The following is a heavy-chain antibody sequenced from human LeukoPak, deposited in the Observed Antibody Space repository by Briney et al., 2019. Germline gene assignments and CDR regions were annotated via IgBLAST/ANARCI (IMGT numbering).Heavy chain of an antibody. Sequence: ASVKVSCKASGYTLTGYYMHWVRQAPGQGLEWMGRINPNSGGTNYAQKFQGRVTMTRDTSISTAYMELSRLRSDDTAVYYCARSPSPGGGSSRYWGQGTLVTVSS. CDR2: INPNSGGT. D-gene: IGHD6-6*01. CDR3: ARSPSPGGGSSRY. J-gene: IGHJ4*02. CDR1: GYTLTGYY. V-gene: IGHV1-2*06.